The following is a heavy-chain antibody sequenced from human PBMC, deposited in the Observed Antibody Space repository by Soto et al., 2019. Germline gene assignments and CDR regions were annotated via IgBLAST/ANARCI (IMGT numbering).Heavy chain of an antibody. CDR2: IVVGSGNT. D-gene: IGHD2-21*02. Sequence: SVKVSCKASGFTFFTSAVQWVRQARGQRLEWIGWIVVGSGNTNYAQKFEERVTITRDMSTNTAYMELTSLRSEDTAVYYCAADPYCGGDCYFDYWGQGIMVTV. J-gene: IGHJ4*02. CDR1: GFTFFTSA. V-gene: IGHV1-58*01. CDR3: AADPYCGGDCYFDY.